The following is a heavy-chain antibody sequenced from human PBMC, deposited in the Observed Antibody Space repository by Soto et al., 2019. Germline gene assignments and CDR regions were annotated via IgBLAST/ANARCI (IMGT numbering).Heavy chain of an antibody. V-gene: IGHV3-21*01. CDR2: IRSSSSYI. CDR1: GVTFGSYS. J-gene: IGHJ6*02. CDR3: ARDNYGSGAYGMDV. D-gene: IGHD3-10*01. Sequence: XXSLRLCFAASGVTFGSYSIDWVLQAPGKGLEWVSSIRSSSSYIYYADSVKGRFTISRDNAKNSLYLQMNSLRAEDTAVYYCARDNYGSGAYGMDVWGQGTTVTVSS.